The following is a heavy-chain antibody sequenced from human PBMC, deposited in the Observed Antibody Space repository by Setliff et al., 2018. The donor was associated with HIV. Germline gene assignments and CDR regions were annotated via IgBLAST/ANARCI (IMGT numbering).Heavy chain of an antibody. J-gene: IGHJ4*02. D-gene: IGHD6-13*01. CDR2: LSPSGTT. V-gene: IGHV4-34*01. CDR1: GGSFSNYY. CDR3: ARGSLYSSSSCFDY. Sequence: SETLSLTCTVYGGSFSNYYTNWIRQPPGKGLEWIGELSPSGTTRSNPSLQSRVTISLDTSNNQFSLKLSSVTAADTAVYYCARGSLYSSSSCFDYWGQGTLVTVSS.